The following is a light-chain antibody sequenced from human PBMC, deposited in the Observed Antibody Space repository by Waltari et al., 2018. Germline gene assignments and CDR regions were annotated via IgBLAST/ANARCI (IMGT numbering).Light chain of an antibody. CDR1: QSIRSK. CDR3: QQYNNWLPFT. CDR2: GGS. J-gene: IGKJ2*01. Sequence: EIVMTQSPATLSVSPGESATLSGRASQSIRSKLAWYQQKPGQAPRLLFYGGSVRATGIPGRFSVSGSGTEFTLTISSLQSEDIAVYYCQQYNNWLPFTFGQGTKLEIK. V-gene: IGKV3-15*01.